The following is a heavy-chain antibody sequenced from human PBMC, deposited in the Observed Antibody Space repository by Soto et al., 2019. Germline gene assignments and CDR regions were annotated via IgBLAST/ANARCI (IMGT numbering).Heavy chain of an antibody. CDR1: GYSFTSYW. D-gene: IGHD6-19*01. V-gene: IGHV5-51*01. CDR2: IYPGDSDT. CDR3: ARSPLIAVAGLVGFWFDP. J-gene: IGHJ5*02. Sequence: PGESLKISCKGSGYSFTSYWIGWVRQMPGKGLEWMGIIYPGDSDTRYSPSFQGQVTISADKSISTAYLQWSSLKASDTAMYYCARSPLIAVAGLVGFWFDPWGQGTLVTVSS.